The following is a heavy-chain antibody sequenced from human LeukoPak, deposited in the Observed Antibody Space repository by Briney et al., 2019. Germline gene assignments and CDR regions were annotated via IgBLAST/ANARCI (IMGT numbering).Heavy chain of an antibody. CDR3: AKDSMITFGGVIVRRYFQH. Sequence: GRSLRLSCAASGFTFSSYGMHWVRQAPGKGLEWVAVISYDGSNKYYADSVKGRFTISRDNSKNTLYLQMNSLRAEDTAVYYCAKDSMITFGGVIVRRYFQHWGQGTLVTVSS. CDR2: ISYDGSNK. D-gene: IGHD3-16*02. V-gene: IGHV3-30*18. CDR1: GFTFSSYG. J-gene: IGHJ1*01.